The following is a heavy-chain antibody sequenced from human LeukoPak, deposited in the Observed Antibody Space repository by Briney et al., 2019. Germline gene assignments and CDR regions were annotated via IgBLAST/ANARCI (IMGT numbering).Heavy chain of an antibody. CDR1: GFTFSDYW. V-gene: IGHV3-74*01. Sequence: GGSLRLSCAASGFTFSDYWMHWVRHASGKGLVGVSRINSYGRITSYADSVKGRFTISRDNAKNSLYPQMNSLRAEDTAVYYCARRRAELGVWGTYRPEAGFDYWGQGTLVTVSS. J-gene: IGHJ4*02. D-gene: IGHD3-16*02. CDR3: ARRRAELGVWGTYRPEAGFDY. CDR2: INSYGRIT.